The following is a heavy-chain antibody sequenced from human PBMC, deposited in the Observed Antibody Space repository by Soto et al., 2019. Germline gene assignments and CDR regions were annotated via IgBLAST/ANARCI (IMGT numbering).Heavy chain of an antibody. Sequence: PSETLSLTSTVSGGSISSYYWSWIRQPPGKGLEWIGYIYYSGSTNYNPSLKSRVAISVDTSKNQFSLKLSSVTAADTAVYYCASGHDSSGYYLCDYWGQGTLVTVSS. CDR3: ASGHDSSGYYLCDY. CDR2: IYYSGST. CDR1: GGSISSYY. V-gene: IGHV4-59*01. J-gene: IGHJ4*02. D-gene: IGHD3-22*01.